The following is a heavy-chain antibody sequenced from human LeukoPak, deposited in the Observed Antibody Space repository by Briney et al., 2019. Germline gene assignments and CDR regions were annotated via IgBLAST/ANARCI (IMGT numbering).Heavy chain of an antibody. J-gene: IGHJ4*02. CDR3: ARPYDSSGYLNSLYFDY. CDR1: GYSFTSYW. Sequence: PGESLKISCKGSGYSFTSYWIGWVRQLPGKGLEWMGIIYPGDSDTRYSPSLQGQVTISADKSISTAYLQWSSLKASDTAMYYCARPYDSSGYLNSLYFDYWGQGTLVTVSS. D-gene: IGHD3-22*01. V-gene: IGHV5-51*01. CDR2: IYPGDSDT.